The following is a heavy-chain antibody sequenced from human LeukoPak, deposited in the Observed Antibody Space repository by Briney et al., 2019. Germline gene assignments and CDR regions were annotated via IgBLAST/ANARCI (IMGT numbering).Heavy chain of an antibody. CDR3: ARDRRYGASDY. CDR2: ISSSSSTI. J-gene: IGHJ4*02. CDR1: GFTFGDYA. D-gene: IGHD4-17*01. V-gene: IGHV3-48*04. Sequence: SGGSLRLSCTASGFTFGDYAMSWFRQAPGKGLEWVSYISSSSSTIYYADSVKGRFTISRDNAKNSLYLQMNSLRAEDTAVYYCARDRRYGASDYWGQGTLVTVSS.